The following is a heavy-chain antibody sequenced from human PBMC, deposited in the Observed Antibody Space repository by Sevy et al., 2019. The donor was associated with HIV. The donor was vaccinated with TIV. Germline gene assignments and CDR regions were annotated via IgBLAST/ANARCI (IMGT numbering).Heavy chain of an antibody. J-gene: IGHJ4*02. CDR2: INPDSGGP. CDR3: VRDDRDGYFDY. CDR1: GYTFTGYY. V-gene: IGHV1-2*02. Sequence: ASVKVSCKASGYTFTGYYMHWVRQAPGQGLEWVGWINPDSGGPNYAPKFQGRVTLTRDTSISTAYMELGRLKSDDTAVYYCVRDDRDGYFDYWGQGTLVTVSS.